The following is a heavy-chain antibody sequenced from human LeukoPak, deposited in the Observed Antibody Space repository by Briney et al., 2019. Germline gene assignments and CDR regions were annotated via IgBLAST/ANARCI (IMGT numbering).Heavy chain of an antibody. V-gene: IGHV1-18*01. CDR2: ISAYNGNT. CDR3: ARVFHGSGSYSRLYYYYYYMDV. CDR1: GYTFTSYG. D-gene: IGHD3-10*01. J-gene: IGHJ6*03. Sequence: GASVKVSCKASGYTFTSYGTSWVRQAPGQGLEWMGWISAYNGNTNYAQKLQGRVTMTTDTSTSTAYMELRSLRSDDTAVYYCARVFHGSGSYSRLYYYYYYMDVWGKGTTVTVSS.